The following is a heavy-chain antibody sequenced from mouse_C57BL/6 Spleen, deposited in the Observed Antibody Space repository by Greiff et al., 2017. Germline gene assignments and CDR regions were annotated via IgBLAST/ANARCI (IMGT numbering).Heavy chain of an antibody. V-gene: IGHV1-82*01. CDR2: IYPGDGDT. D-gene: IGHD1-1*01. J-gene: IGHJ1*03. CDR3: ARPPYYGRGFDV. Sequence: VQLQQSGPELVKPGASVKISCKASGYAFSSSWMNWVKQRPGKGLEWIGRIYPGDGDTNYNGKFKGKATLTADKSSSTAYMQLSSLTSEDSAVYFCARPPYYGRGFDVWGTGTTVTVSS. CDR1: GYAFSSSW.